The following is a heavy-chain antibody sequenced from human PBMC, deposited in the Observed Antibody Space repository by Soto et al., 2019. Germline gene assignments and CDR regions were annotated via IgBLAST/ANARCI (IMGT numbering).Heavy chain of an antibody. D-gene: IGHD3-3*01. J-gene: IGHJ5*02. V-gene: IGHV3-21*01. CDR3: ARVAPPYEFWSGYIGNWFDP. CDR2: ISRSSSYI. CDR1: GFTFSDYS. Sequence: EVQLVESGGGLVKPGGSLRLSCAASGFTFSDYSMNWVRQAPGKGLEWVSSISRSSSYIYYADSVKGRFTISRDNAENSLYLQMNSLRAEDTAVYYCARVAPPYEFWSGYIGNWFDPWGQGTLVTVSS.